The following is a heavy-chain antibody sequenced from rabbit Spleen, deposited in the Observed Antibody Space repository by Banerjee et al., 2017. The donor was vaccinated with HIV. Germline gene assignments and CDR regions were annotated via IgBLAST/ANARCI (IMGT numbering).Heavy chain of an antibody. CDR2: IYTDNGKT. CDR1: GFSFSRGYD. CDR3: TRNMAGYGWTFML. Sequence: EQLEESGGGLVKTEGSLTLTCKASGFSFSRGYDICWVRQAPGRGLEWIGCIYTDNGKTYYASWAKGRFTISKTSSTTVTLQMTSMTAADTATYFCTRNMAGYGWTFMLWGPGTLVTVS. D-gene: IGHD6-1*01. V-gene: IGHV1S45*01. J-gene: IGHJ4*01.